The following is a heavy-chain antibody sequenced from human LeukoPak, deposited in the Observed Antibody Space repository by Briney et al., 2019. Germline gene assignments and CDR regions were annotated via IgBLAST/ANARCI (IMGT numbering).Heavy chain of an antibody. Sequence: GGSLRLSCAASGFTFSSYAMHWVRQAPGKGLEWVAVISYDGSNKNYADSVKGRFTISRDNSKNTLYLQMNSLRAEDTAVYYCARDLALSYYDSSGYWPCDYWGQGTLVTVSS. CDR1: GFTFSSYA. V-gene: IGHV3-30*04. J-gene: IGHJ4*02. CDR3: ARDLALSYYDSSGYWPCDY. CDR2: ISYDGSNK. D-gene: IGHD3-22*01.